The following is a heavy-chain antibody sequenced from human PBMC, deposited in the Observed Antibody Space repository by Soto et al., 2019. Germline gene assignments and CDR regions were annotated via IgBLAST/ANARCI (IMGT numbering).Heavy chain of an antibody. CDR1: GGSISSGDYY. CDR3: AVSYYFDY. Sequence: SETLSLTCTVSGGSISSGDYYWSWIRQPPGKGLEWIGEINHSGSTNYNPSLKSRVAISVDTSKNQFSLKLSSVTAADTAVYYCAVSYYFDYWGQGTLVTVSS. CDR2: INHSGST. J-gene: IGHJ4*02. V-gene: IGHV4-39*07.